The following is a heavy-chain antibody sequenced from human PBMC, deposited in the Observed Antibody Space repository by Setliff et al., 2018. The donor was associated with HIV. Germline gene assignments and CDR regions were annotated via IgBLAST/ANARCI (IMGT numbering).Heavy chain of an antibody. CDR3: ARDPGYTSGSTFHFDY. V-gene: IGHV4-4*09. CDR2: IYTSGSA. D-gene: IGHD5-18*01. J-gene: IGHJ4*02. CDR1: SDSMSHYF. Sequence: PSETLSLTCSVASDSMSHYFWSWIRQAPGRGLEWIGYIYTSGSATYNPSLESRLTISVDTSRNLFSLSLSSVTAADTVVYFCARDPGYTSGSTFHFDYWGQGTLVTVSS.